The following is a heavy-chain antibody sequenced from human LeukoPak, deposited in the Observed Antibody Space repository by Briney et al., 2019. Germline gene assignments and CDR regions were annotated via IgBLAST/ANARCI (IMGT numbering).Heavy chain of an antibody. CDR1: GGSISSYY. CDR2: IYYSGST. D-gene: IGHD3-10*01. CDR3: ARELVVYYGSGGYRVHPSIVFDY. J-gene: IGHJ4*02. Sequence: SQTLSLTCTVSGGSISSYYWSWIRQPPGKGLEWIGYIYYSGSTNYNPSLKSRVTISVDTSKNQFSLKLSSVTAADTAVYYCARELVVYYGSGGYRVHPSIVFDYWGQGTLVTVSS. V-gene: IGHV4-59*01.